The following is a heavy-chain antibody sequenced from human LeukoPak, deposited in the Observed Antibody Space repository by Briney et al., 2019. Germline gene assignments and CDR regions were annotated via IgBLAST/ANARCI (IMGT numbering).Heavy chain of an antibody. J-gene: IGHJ5*02. CDR3: ARHEYYENQGPNWFDP. V-gene: IGHV4-39*01. CDR2: MYYSGST. Sequence: PSETLSLTCTVPGGSISNSSYYCGWIRQPPGKGLEWNGSMYYSGSTYHNPSLKSRVTISVDTSKNQFSLKLSSVTAADTAVYYCARHEYYENQGPNWFDPWGQGTLVTVSS. CDR1: GGSISNSSYY. D-gene: IGHD3-22*01.